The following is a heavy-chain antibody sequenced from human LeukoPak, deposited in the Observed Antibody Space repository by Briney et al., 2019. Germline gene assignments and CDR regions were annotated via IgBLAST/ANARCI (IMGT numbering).Heavy chain of an antibody. CDR3: ARELVAGPAEYFQH. CDR2: INKDGSEK. D-gene: IGHD6-19*01. CDR1: GFTFSSYW. J-gene: IGHJ1*01. V-gene: IGHV3-7*01. Sequence: GGSLRLSCAASGFTFSSYWMSWVRQTPGKGLEWVANINKDGSEKYYMDSVRGRFTIPRDNAKNSLSLQMNSLRVEDTAVYYCARELVAGPAEYFQHWGQGTLVTVSS.